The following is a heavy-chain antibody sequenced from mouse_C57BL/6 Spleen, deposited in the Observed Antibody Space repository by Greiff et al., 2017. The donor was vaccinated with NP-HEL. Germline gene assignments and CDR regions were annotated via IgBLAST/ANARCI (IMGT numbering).Heavy chain of an antibody. Sequence: EVQLQESGPGLVKPSQSLSLTCSVTGYSITSGYYWNWIRQFPGNKLEWMGYISYDGSNNYNPSLKNRISITRDTSKNQFFLKLNSVTTEDTATYYCARGITTVVATENAMDYWGQGTSVTVSS. CDR1: GYSITSGYY. CDR3: ARGITTVVATENAMDY. D-gene: IGHD1-1*01. V-gene: IGHV3-6*01. CDR2: ISYDGSN. J-gene: IGHJ4*01.